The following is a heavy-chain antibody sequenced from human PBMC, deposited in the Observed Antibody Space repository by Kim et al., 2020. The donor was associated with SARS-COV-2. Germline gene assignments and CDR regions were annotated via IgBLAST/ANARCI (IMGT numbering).Heavy chain of an antibody. V-gene: IGHV3-21*01. Sequence: GGSLRLSCAASGFTFSSYSMNWVRQAPGKGLEWVSSISSSSSYIYYADSVKGRFTISRDNAKNSLYLQMNSLRAEDTAVYYCARDSPYYDILTGYYNVLLGYGMGVWGQGTTVTVSS. D-gene: IGHD3-9*01. CDR3: ARDSPYYDILTGYYNVLLGYGMGV. J-gene: IGHJ6*02. CDR1: GFTFSSYS. CDR2: ISSSSSYI.